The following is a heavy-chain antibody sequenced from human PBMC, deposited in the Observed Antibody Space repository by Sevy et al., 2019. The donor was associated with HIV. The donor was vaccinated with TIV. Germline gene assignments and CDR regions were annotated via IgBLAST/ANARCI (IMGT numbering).Heavy chain of an antibody. CDR3: ARYIGGRPRGYYFDS. V-gene: IGHV3-7*01. J-gene: IGHJ4*02. CDR2: IKQDGTEK. D-gene: IGHD6-6*01. Sequence: GESLKISCAASGFTFRTFWMSWVRQAPGKGLEWVAHIKQDGTEKYHVDSVKGRFTIARDNANNSLNLLMNSLRADDMAVYYCARYIGGRPRGYYFDSWGQGTLVTVSS. CDR1: GFTFRTFW.